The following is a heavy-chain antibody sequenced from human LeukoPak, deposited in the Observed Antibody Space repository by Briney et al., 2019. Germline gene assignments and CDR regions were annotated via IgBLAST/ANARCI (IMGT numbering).Heavy chain of an antibody. CDR2: ILASGGTT. CDR1: RFTFSSYW. D-gene: IGHD3-22*01. V-gene: IGHV3-23*01. CDR3: AKNYYDYTGPYSWVFDY. Sequence: GGSLRLSCAASRFTFSSYWMSWVRQAPGKGLEWVSGILASGGTTYYADSVKGRFTSSRDNSKNTLYLQMSSLRAEDTAIYYCAKNYYDYTGPYSWVFDYWGQGTLVTVSS. J-gene: IGHJ4*02.